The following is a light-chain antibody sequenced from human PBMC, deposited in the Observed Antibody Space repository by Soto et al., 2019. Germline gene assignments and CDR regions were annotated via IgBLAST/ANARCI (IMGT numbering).Light chain of an antibody. J-gene: IGKJ2*01. V-gene: IGKV3-15*01. Sequence: EVVMTQSPATLSVSPGERATLSCRASQSISSNLAWYQHKPGQAPRLLIYGASTRATGIPARFSGSGSGTDFTLTISSLQSEDFAVYYCQQYNNWTYTFGQGTQLEIK. CDR2: GAS. CDR3: QQYNNWTYT. CDR1: QSISSN.